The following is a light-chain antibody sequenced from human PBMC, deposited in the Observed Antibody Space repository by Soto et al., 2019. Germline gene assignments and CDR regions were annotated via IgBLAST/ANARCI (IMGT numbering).Light chain of an antibody. CDR3: QHYNSYSEA. Sequence: EIVLTQSPATLSLSPGERATLSCRASQSVSHYLAWYQQRPGQAPRLLIYGASNRATGIPARFSGSGSGTDFTLTISSLEPEDFATYYCQHYNSYSEAFGQGTKVELK. V-gene: IGKV3-11*01. J-gene: IGKJ1*01. CDR1: QSVSHY. CDR2: GAS.